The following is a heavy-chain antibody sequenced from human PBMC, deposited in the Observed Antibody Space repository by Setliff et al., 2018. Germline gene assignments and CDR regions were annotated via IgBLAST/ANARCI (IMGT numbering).Heavy chain of an antibody. J-gene: IGHJ6*01. V-gene: IGHV1-18*01. CDR2: VSADNGNT. D-gene: IGHD1-26*01. Sequence: ASVKVSCKTSGYTFTNYGISWVRQAPGQGLEWMGWVSADNGNTKYAQNLHGKITMTTDTSTSTAYLELRSVRFDDTAVYYCARERSYDGLNYYGMDVWGQGTTVTVSS. CDR3: ARERSYDGLNYYGMDV. CDR1: GYTFTNYG.